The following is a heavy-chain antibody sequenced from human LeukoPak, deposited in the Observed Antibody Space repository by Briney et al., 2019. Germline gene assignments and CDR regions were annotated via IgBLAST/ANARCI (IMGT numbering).Heavy chain of an antibody. CDR1: GCTFSSYG. J-gene: IGHJ4*02. CDR3: AKDKYGDYAYYFDY. V-gene: IGHV3-30*02. Sequence: GGSLRRYCAASGCTFSSYGMHWVRQAPGKGLEWVAVIRYDGSNKYYADSVKGRFTISRDNSKNTLYLQMNSLRAEDTAVYYCAKDKYGDYAYYFDYWGQGTLVTVSS. D-gene: IGHD4-17*01. CDR2: IRYDGSNK.